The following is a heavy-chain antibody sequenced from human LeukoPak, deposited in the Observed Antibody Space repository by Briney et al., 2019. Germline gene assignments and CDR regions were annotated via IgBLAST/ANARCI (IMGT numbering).Heavy chain of an antibody. CDR1: GFTFSNHW. J-gene: IGHJ4*02. CDR2: IDTDWSRK. Sequence: GGSLRLSCAASGFTFSNHWMYWVRQGQGKGLVWISDIDTDWSRKNYADSVKGRLTISRDNAKNTLYLQMNSLGAADTAVYYCVRALGDYWGQGDYWGQGTLVTVSS. D-gene: IGHD3-16*01. CDR3: VRALGDYWGQGDY. V-gene: IGHV3-74*01.